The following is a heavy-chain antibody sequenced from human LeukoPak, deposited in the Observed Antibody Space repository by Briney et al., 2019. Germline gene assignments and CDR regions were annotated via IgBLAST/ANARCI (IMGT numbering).Heavy chain of an antibody. CDR2: INPNSGGT. CDR3: ARDSGFSGYGLGIDY. J-gene: IGHJ4*02. Sequence: VASVKVSCKASGYTFTAYYMHWVRQAPGQGLEWMGWINPNSGGTSYAQKFQGRVTMTRDTSISTAYMELSRLRSDDTAVYYCARDSGFSGYGLGIDYWGQGTLVTVSS. V-gene: IGHV1-2*02. CDR1: GYTFTAYY. D-gene: IGHD3-22*01.